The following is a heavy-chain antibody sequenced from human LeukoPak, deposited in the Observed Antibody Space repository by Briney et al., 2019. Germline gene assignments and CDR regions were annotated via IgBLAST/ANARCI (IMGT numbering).Heavy chain of an antibody. CDR2: IRSKANSYAT. V-gene: IGHV3-73*01. D-gene: IGHD3-22*01. CDR3: TVSYYYDSSGYPPIDY. J-gene: IGHJ4*02. Sequence: PGGSLRLSCAASGFTFSGSAMHLVRQASGKGLEWVGRIRSKANSYATAYAASAKGRFTTSRDDSKNTAYLQMNSLKTEDTAVYYCTVSYYYDSSGYPPIDYWGQGTLVTVSS. CDR1: GFTFSGSA.